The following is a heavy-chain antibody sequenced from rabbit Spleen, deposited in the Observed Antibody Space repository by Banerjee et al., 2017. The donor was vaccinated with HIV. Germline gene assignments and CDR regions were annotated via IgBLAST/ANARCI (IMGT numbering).Heavy chain of an antibody. CDR2: IYSGSSGDT. V-gene: IGHV1S45*01. J-gene: IGHJ4*01. Sequence: QQQLEESGGGLVKPGGTLTLTCKASGIDFSSYYYMCWVRQAPGKGLEWIACIYSGSSGDTYYASWAKGRFTISKTSSTTVTLQMTSLTAADTATYFCARETSSGWGVVSYYFNLWGPGTLVTVS. CDR3: ARETSSGWGVVSYYFNL. D-gene: IGHD4-1*01. CDR1: GIDFSSYYY.